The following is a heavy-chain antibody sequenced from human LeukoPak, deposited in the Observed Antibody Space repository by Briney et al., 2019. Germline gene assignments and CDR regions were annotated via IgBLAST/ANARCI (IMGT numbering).Heavy chain of an antibody. CDR1: GGSISSYY. D-gene: IGHD3-22*01. J-gene: IGHJ5*02. CDR2: IHYSGST. Sequence: PSETLSLTCSVSGGSISSYYWSWIRQPPGKGLEWIGYIHYSGSTNYNPSLKGRVSISVDTSKNQFSLKLSSVTAADTAVYYCAGGVDYYDSSGPWGQGTLVTVSS. V-gene: IGHV4-59*01. CDR3: AGGVDYYDSSGP.